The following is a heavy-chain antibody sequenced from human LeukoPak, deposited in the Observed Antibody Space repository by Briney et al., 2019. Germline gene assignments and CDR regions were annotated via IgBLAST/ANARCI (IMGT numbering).Heavy chain of an antibody. CDR1: GFTFSSYE. V-gene: IGHV3-48*03. D-gene: IGHD3-22*01. CDR2: VSSSGSTI. CDR3: ARSEYYYDSSGYYGVDY. Sequence: GGSLRLSCAASGFTFSSYEMNWVRQAPGKGLEWVSYVSSSGSTIYYADSVKGRFTISRDNAKSSLYLQMNSLRAEDTAVYYCARSEYYYDSSGYYGVDYWGQGTLVTVSS. J-gene: IGHJ4*02.